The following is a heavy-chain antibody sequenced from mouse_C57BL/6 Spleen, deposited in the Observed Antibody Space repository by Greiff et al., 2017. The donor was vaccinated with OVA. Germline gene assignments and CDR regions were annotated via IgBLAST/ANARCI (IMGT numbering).Heavy chain of an antibody. Sequence: VKLQQPGAELVKPGASVKLSCKASGYTFTSYWMHWVKQRPGQGLEWIGMIHPNSGSTNYNEKFKSKATLTVDKSSSTAYMQLSSLTSEDSAVYYCARSGGNWDSYFDYWGQGTTLTVSS. J-gene: IGHJ2*01. D-gene: IGHD4-1*01. V-gene: IGHV1-64*01. CDR1: GYTFTSYW. CDR2: IHPNSGST. CDR3: ARSGGNWDSYFDY.